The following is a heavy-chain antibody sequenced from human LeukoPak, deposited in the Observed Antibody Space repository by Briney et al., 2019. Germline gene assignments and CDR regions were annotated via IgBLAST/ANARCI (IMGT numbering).Heavy chain of an antibody. CDR3: AKGAWLDY. CDR2: IRASGGTT. V-gene: IGHV3-23*01. J-gene: IGHJ4*02. CDR1: GFTFSNYW. Sequence: GGSLRLSCAASGFTFSNYWMSWVRQAPGKGLEWVPVIRASGGTTHYADSVKGRFTISRDNAKNTLYLQMDSLRAEDTALYYCAKGAWLDYWGQGALVTVSS.